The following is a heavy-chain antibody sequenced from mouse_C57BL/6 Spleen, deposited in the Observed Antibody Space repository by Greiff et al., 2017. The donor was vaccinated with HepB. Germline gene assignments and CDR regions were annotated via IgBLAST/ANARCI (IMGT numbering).Heavy chain of an antibody. CDR3: ARHGYYGSSYEDYAMDY. J-gene: IGHJ4*01. CDR1: GFTFSSYG. Sequence: EVMLVESGGDLVKPGGSLKLSCAASGFTFSSYGMSWVRQTPDKRLEWVATISSGGSYTYYPDSVKGRFTISRDNAKNTLYLQMSSLKSEYTAMYYCARHGYYGSSYEDYAMDYWGQGTSVTVSS. CDR2: ISSGGSYT. V-gene: IGHV5-6*01. D-gene: IGHD1-1*01.